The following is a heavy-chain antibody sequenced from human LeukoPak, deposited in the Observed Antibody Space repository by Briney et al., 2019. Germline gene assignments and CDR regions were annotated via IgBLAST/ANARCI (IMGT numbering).Heavy chain of an antibody. V-gene: IGHV1-46*01. CDR2: INPSGGST. D-gene: IGHD5-24*01. J-gene: IGHJ4*02. CDR1: GYTFTSYY. CDR3: ARGSDERWLQPAAYYFDY. Sequence: ASVKVSCKASGYTFTSYYMHWVRQAPGQGLEWMGIINPSGGSTSYAQKFQGRVTMTRDTSTSTVYMELSSLRSEDTAVYYCARGSDERWLQPAAYYFDYWGQGTLVTVSS.